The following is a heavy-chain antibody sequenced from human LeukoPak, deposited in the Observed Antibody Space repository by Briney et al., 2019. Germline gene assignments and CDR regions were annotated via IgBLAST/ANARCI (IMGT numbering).Heavy chain of an antibody. CDR1: GFTLSTYA. CDR3: VKDRCDRTTCPEV. V-gene: IGHV3-23*01. CDR2: ISGSGGST. D-gene: IGHD2-2*01. Sequence: GESLRLFCTASGFTLSTYAMSWVRQAPGEGLEWVSGISGSGGSTYYTDSVKGRFTISRDNSKNTLHLQMSSLRAEDTALYYCVKDRCDRTTCPEVWGQGTLVTVSS. J-gene: IGHJ4*02.